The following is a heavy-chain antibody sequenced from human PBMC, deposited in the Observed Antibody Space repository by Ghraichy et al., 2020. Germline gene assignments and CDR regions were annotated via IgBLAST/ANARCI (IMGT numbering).Heavy chain of an antibody. J-gene: IGHJ3*02. CDR3: ARNKGYSGSRDAFDI. D-gene: IGHD1-26*01. V-gene: IGHV4-30-2*01. CDR1: GGSISSGAYS. Sequence: SETRSLTCTVSGGSISSGAYSWSWIRQPPGKALEWIGYIYDSGSTFYNPSLRSRVTISVDRSKNQFSLKLMSVTAADTAVYYCARNKGYSGSRDAFDIWGQGTMVTVSS. CDR2: IYDSGST.